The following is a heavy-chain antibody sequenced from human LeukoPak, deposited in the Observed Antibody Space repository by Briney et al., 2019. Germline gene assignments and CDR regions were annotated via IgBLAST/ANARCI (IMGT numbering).Heavy chain of an antibody. CDR1: GFTFSSYG. Sequence: PGGSLRLSCAASGFTFSSYGMHWVRQAPGKGLEWVAFIRYDGSNKYYADSVKGRFTISRDNSKNTLYLQMNSLRAEDTAVYYCAKDPSGSYYLIDYWGQGTLVTVSS. V-gene: IGHV3-30*02. D-gene: IGHD1-26*01. CDR2: IRYDGSNK. J-gene: IGHJ4*02. CDR3: AKDPSGSYYLIDY.